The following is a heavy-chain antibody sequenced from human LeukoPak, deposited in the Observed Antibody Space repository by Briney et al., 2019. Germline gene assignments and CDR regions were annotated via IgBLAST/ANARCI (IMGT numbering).Heavy chain of an antibody. V-gene: IGHV3-23*01. CDR2: ISGSGGST. Sequence: GGSLRLSCAASGFTFSSYAMSWVRQAPGKGLEWVSAISGSGGSTYYADSVKGRFTISRDNSKNTLYLQMNSLRAEDTAVYYCARDYYDSSGYYYVPLGYWGQGTLVTVSS. CDR3: ARDYYDSSGYYYVPLGY. J-gene: IGHJ4*02. D-gene: IGHD3-22*01. CDR1: GFTFSSYA.